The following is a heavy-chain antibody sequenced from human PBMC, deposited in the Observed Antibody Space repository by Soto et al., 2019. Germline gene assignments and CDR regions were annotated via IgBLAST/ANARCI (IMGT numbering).Heavy chain of an antibody. Sequence: PSETLSLTCTVSGGSISSSSYYWGWIRQPPGKGLEWIGSIYYSGSTYYNPSLKSRVTISVDTSKNQFSLKLSSVTAADTAVYYCARLGDSSGYYYVGQHYYGMDVWGQGTAVTVSS. J-gene: IGHJ6*02. CDR1: GGSISSSSYY. V-gene: IGHV4-39*01. CDR3: ARLGDSSGYYYVGQHYYGMDV. D-gene: IGHD3-22*01. CDR2: IYYSGST.